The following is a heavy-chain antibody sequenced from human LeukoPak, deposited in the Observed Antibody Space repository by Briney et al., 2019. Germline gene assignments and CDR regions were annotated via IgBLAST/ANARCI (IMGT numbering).Heavy chain of an antibody. CDR3: AKDSPKYSSSCPDY. D-gene: IGHD6-13*01. CDR2: IRYDGSNK. J-gene: IGHJ4*02. Sequence: GGSLRLSCAASGFTFGSYGMHWVRQAPGKGLEWVAFIRYDGSNKYYADSVKGRFTISRDNSKNTLYLQMNSLRAEDTAVYYCAKDSPKYSSSCPDYWGQGTLVTVSS. V-gene: IGHV3-30*02. CDR1: GFTFGSYG.